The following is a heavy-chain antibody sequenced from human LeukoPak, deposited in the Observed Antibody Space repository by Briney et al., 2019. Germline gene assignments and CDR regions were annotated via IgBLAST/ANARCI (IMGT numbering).Heavy chain of an antibody. D-gene: IGHD3-10*01. CDR1: GFTFTDTW. V-gene: IGHV3-15*01. CDR3: TTVHGAGPVNFDH. CDR2: IKSNSDGGTA. Sequence: GGSLRLSCTASGFTFTDTWMTWVRQAPGKGLEWVGRIKSNSDGGTADYAVPVKGRLSISRDDSKSTLYLQIYSLKTEDTAVYYCTTVHGAGPVNFDHWGQGSLVTVSS. J-gene: IGHJ4*02.